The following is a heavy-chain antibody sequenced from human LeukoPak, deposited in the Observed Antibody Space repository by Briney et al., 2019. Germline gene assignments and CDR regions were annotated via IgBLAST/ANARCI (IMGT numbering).Heavy chain of an antibody. CDR2: ISGSGGST. D-gene: IGHD1-7*01. Sequence: GGSLRLSCAASGFTFSSYAMSWVRQAPGKGLEWVSAISGSGGSTYYADSVKGRFTISRDNAKNTLYLQMNSLRAEDTAVYYCARDGRIAGTTWSWGQGTLVTVSS. CDR3: ARDGRIAGTTWS. J-gene: IGHJ4*02. V-gene: IGHV3-23*01. CDR1: GFTFSSYA.